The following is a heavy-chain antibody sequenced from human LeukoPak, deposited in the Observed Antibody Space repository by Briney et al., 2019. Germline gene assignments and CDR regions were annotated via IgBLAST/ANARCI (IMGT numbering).Heavy chain of an antibody. D-gene: IGHD6-13*01. V-gene: IGHV1-3*01. CDR2: INAGNGNT. CDR3: ARGGAAAGNPSPYNWFDP. CDR1: GYTFTSYA. J-gene: IGHJ5*02. Sequence: ASVKVSCKASGYTFTSYAMHWVRQAPGQRLEWMGWINAGNGNTKYSQKFQGRVTITRDTSASTAYMELSSLRSEDTAVYYCARGGAAAGNPSPYNWFDPWGQGTLVTVSS.